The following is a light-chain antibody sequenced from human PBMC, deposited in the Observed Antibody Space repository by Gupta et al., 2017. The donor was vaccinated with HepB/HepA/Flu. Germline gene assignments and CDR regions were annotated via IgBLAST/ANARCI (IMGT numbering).Light chain of an antibody. J-gene: IGLJ3*02. CDR3: QYSDSRLSGWV. CDR1: SVNVGAGYE. CDR2: ANI. V-gene: IGLV1-40*01. Sequence: QSVLTQPPSVSGAPGQSVTISCTGTSVNVGAGYEVPWYQQLQGKETKRRIVANINRPSGVSGRLSGYSAGTHDSPETTGLQAEDEADDYCQYSDSRLSGWVFGGGTKMTVL.